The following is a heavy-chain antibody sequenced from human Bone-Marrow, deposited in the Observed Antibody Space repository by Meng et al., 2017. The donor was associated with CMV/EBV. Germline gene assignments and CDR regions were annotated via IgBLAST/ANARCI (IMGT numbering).Heavy chain of an antibody. J-gene: IGHJ4*02. CDR3: ARDRYYYDSSGYYSY. CDR1: GFTFSSYW. V-gene: IGHV3-7*01. CDR2: IKQDGSEK. D-gene: IGHD3-22*01. Sequence: GESLKISCAASGFTFSSYWMSWVRQAPGKGLEWVANIKQDGSEKYYVDPVKGRFTISRDNAKNSLYLQMNSLRAEDTAVYYCARDRYYYDSSGYYSYWGQGTLVTVSS.